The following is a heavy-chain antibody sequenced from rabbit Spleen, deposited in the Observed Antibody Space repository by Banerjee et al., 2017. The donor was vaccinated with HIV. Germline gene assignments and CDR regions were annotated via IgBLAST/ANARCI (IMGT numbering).Heavy chain of an antibody. J-gene: IGHJ4*01. D-gene: IGHD1-1*01. CDR3: ARDLVGVIGWNFYL. CDR1: GVSLSDKDV. Sequence: QEQLEESGGGLVQPGGSLTLTCKASGVSLSDKDVMCWVRQAPGKGLEWIACINTSTGRPVYATWASGRFTISRTSSTTVTLRMTSLTAADRATYFCARDLVGVIGWNFYLWGPGTLVTVS. CDR2: INTSTGRP. V-gene: IGHV1S45*01.